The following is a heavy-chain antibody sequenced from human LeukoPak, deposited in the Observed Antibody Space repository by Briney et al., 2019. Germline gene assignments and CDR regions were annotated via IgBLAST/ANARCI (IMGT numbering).Heavy chain of an antibody. CDR2: INPNSGGT. J-gene: IGHJ4*02. Sequence: VASVKVSCKASGYTFTGYYMHWVRQAPGQGLEWMGWINPNSGGTNYAQKFQGRVTMTRGTSISTAYMEQSRLRSDDTAVYYCARVAQYYYDSSGYEIFDYWGQGTLVTVSS. CDR3: ARVAQYYYDSSGYEIFDY. CDR1: GYTFTGYY. D-gene: IGHD3-22*01. V-gene: IGHV1-2*02.